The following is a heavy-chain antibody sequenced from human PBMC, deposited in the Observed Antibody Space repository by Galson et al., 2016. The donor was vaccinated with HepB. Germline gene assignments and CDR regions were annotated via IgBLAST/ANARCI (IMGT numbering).Heavy chain of an antibody. J-gene: IGHJ4*02. D-gene: IGHD6-13*01. CDR2: IYFVGST. CDR3: ARGGFSKAAAPDAFFDY. CDR1: GGSIVSTDSY. V-gene: IGHV4-39*07. Sequence: SETLSLTCTVSGGSIVSTDSYWVWIRQPPGEGLEWIGNIYFVGSTYYNPSLESRVTISVDTSKNQFSLNLTSVTAADTAIYYCARGGFSKAAAPDAFFDYWGPGTLVTVSS.